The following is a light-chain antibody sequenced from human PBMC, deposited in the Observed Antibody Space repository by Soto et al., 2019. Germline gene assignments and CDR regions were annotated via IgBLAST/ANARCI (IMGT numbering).Light chain of an antibody. J-gene: IGKJ5*01. CDR1: QSVGSF. CDR2: DTS. V-gene: IGKV3-11*01. Sequence: ESSFRMYPATLALSSKEKANLFCRALQSVGSFLAWYQQKPGQAPRLLIYDTSIRATGIPARFSGSGSGTDFTLTISSLEPEDFAVYYCQQRNSWPPTFTFGQGTRLEIK. CDR3: QQRNSWPPTFT.